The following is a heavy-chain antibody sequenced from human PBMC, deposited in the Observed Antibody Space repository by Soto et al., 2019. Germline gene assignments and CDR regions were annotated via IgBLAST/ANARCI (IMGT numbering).Heavy chain of an antibody. D-gene: IGHD2-8*01. CDR2: IYYSGST. Sequence: SETLSLTCTVSGGSISSGAYYWSWIRQHPGKGLERIGYIYYSGSTYYNPSLKSRVTISVDTSKNQFSLKLSSVTAADTALYYCAKDLGSEWFHYNWFDPWGQGTLVTVSS. V-gene: IGHV4-31*03. CDR3: AKDLGSEWFHYNWFDP. CDR1: GGSISSGAYY. J-gene: IGHJ5*02.